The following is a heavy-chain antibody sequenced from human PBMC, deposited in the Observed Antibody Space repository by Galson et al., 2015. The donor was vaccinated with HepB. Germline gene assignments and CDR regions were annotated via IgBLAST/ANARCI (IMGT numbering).Heavy chain of an antibody. Sequence: SLRLSCAASGITFSSYAMHWVRQAPGKGLEYVSAISSNGGSTYYADSVKGRFTISRDNSKNTLYLQMSSLRAEDTAVYYRVKAVRVHPLDFWGQGTLVTVSS. V-gene: IGHV3-64D*06. CDR2: ISSNGGST. CDR3: VKAVRVHPLDF. CDR1: GITFSSYA. J-gene: IGHJ4*02. D-gene: IGHD1-1*01.